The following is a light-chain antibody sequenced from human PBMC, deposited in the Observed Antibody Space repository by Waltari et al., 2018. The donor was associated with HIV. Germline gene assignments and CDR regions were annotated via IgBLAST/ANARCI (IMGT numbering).Light chain of an antibody. CDR3: CSYAGSSTHVV. Sequence: QSALTQPASVSGSPGQSITISCTGNSSDVGGYNYVSWYQQHPGKAPKLRIYYVSKRPSGVSNRFSGSKSGNTASLTISGLQAEDEADYYCCSYAGSSTHVVFGGGTKLTVL. CDR2: YVS. J-gene: IGLJ2*01. V-gene: IGLV2-23*02. CDR1: SSDVGGYNY.